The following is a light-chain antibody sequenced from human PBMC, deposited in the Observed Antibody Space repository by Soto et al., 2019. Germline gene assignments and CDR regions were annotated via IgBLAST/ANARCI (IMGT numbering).Light chain of an antibody. CDR2: ANI. CDR1: GSNIGAGYD. Sequence: QSVLTQPPSVSGVPGQRVTISCTGSGSNIGAGYDVHWYQQLPGTAPKLLIFANINRPSGVPDRFSGSKSGTSASLAITGLRAEDEADYYCQSYDSSPSGYVFGTGTKVTVL. V-gene: IGLV1-40*01. J-gene: IGLJ1*01. CDR3: QSYDSSPSGYV.